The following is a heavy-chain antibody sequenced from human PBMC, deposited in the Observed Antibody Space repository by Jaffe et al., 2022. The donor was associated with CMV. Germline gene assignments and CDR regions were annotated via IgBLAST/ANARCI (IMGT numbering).Heavy chain of an antibody. D-gene: IGHD1-1*01. CDR1: EDTFNSFA. V-gene: IGHV1-69*18. CDR3: ARSTPVGEYDQVREYYFYGMDV. CDR2: IIPMFGTP. Sequence: QMQLVQSGAEVKKPGSSVKVSCMPSEDTFNSFAITWVRQAPGQGFEWMGTIIPMFGTPIYAQKFQGKVTITADESTTTVYLELSSLRSEDAAVYYCARSTPVGEYDQVREYYFYGMDVWGQGTTVTVSS. J-gene: IGHJ6*02.